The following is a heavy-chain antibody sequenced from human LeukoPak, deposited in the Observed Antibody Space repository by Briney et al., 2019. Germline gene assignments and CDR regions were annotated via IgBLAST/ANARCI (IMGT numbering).Heavy chain of an antibody. CDR3: ARAFYPGYYSYMAV. CDR2: IYSSGST. D-gene: IGHD3-3*02. CDR1: GGSISSYY. V-gene: IGHV4-4*07. J-gene: IGHJ6*03. Sequence: SETLSLTCTVSGGSISSYYWSWIRQPAGKGLEWIGRIYSSGSTNYNPSLKSRVTISVDTSKNQFSLKLSSVTAADTAVYYCARAFYPGYYSYMAVWGKGTTVTVSS.